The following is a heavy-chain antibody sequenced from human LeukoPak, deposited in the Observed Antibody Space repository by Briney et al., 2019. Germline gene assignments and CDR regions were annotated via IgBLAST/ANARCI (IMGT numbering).Heavy chain of an antibody. D-gene: IGHD3-3*01. J-gene: IGHJ4*02. CDR1: GGSISSYY. V-gene: IGHV4-59*01. CDR2: IYYSGST. CDR3: ARGSYDFWSGYNPLVLDY. Sequence: SETLSLTCTVSGGSISSYYWSWIRQPPGKGLEWIGYIYYSGSTNYNPSLKSRVTISVDTSKNQFSLKLSSVTAADTAVYYCARGSYDFWSGYNPLVLDYWGQGTLVTVSS.